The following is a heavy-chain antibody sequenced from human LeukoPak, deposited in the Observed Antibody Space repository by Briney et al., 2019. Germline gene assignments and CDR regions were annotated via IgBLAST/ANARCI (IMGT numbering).Heavy chain of an antibody. CDR1: GFTFSSYS. D-gene: IGHD6-19*01. Sequence: GGSLRLSCAASGFTFSSYSMNWVRQAPGKGLEWVSSISSSSSYIYYADSVKGRFTISRDNAKNSLYLQMNSLRAEDTAVYYCARDSSGLYYYYYYMDVWGKGTTVTVSS. J-gene: IGHJ6*03. CDR3: ARDSSGLYYYYYYMDV. V-gene: IGHV3-21*01. CDR2: ISSSSSYI.